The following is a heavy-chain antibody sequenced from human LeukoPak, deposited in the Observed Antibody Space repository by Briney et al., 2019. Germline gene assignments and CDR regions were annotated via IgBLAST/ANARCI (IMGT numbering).Heavy chain of an antibody. Sequence: SVTVSCKTSGYTFSGYYIHWVRQAPGQGLEWMGWINPNSRGTRYAQKFQGRVTITRDTSLRTVFMELSRLRTDDTAVYYCARDADPYGAGTFPQYFFDYWGQGSLVTVSS. D-gene: IGHD3-10*01. CDR3: ARDADPYGAGTFPQYFFDY. J-gene: IGHJ4*02. V-gene: IGHV1-2*02. CDR1: GYTFSGYY. CDR2: INPNSRGT.